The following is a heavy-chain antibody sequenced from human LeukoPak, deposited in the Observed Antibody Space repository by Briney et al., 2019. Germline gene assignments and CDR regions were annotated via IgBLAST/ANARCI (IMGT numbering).Heavy chain of an antibody. V-gene: IGHV4-39*01. CDR2: IYYGGST. CDR1: GGSISSSSYY. Sequence: PSETLSLTCTVSGGSISSSSYYWGWIRRHPGKGLEWFGSIYYGGSTYYNPSLKSRVTISVDTSKNQFSLKLSSVTAADTAVYNCARGTLGFIGVAGTFDYWGQGTLVTVSS. D-gene: IGHD6-19*01. CDR3: ARGTLGFIGVAGTFDY. J-gene: IGHJ4*02.